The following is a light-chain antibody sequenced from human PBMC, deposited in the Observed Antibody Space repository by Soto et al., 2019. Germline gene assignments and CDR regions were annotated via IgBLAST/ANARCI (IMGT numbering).Light chain of an antibody. CDR2: GAS. CDR3: QQYGSSPFT. Sequence: EIVLTQSPGTLSLSPGERATLSCRASQSVSSTFFAWFQQKPGQAPRPLIYGASSRATGIPDRFSGSGSGTDFTLTISRLEPEDFAVYYCQQYGSSPFTFGPGTKVDIK. V-gene: IGKV3-20*01. CDR1: QSVSSTF. J-gene: IGKJ3*01.